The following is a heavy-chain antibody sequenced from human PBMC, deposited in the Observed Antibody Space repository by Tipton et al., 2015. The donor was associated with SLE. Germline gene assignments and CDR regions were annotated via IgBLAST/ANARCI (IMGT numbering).Heavy chain of an antibody. V-gene: IGHV3-30*04. CDR3: ARDGVAVPGPYFEY. CDR2: ISYDGRKK. CDR1: GFTFSSYE. Sequence: SLRLSCAASGFTFSSYEMNWVRQAPGKGLEWVAVISYDGRKKYYADSVKGRFTISRDNSKNTLYLQMNSLRAEDTAVYYCARDGVAVPGPYFEYWGQGTLVTVSS. D-gene: IGHD6-19*01. J-gene: IGHJ4*02.